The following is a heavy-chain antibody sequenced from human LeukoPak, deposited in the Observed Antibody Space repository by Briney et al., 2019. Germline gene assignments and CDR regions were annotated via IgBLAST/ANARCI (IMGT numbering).Heavy chain of an antibody. Sequence: GASVKVSCKASGYTFTGYYMHWVRQAPGQGLEWMGWINPNSGGTNYAQKFQGRVTMTRDTSISTAYMELSRLRSDDTAVYYCARQRTEVAGDCTFDYWGQGTLVTVSS. V-gene: IGHV1-2*02. CDR1: GYTFTGYY. CDR3: ARQRTEVAGDCTFDY. CDR2: INPNSGGT. J-gene: IGHJ4*02. D-gene: IGHD2-21*02.